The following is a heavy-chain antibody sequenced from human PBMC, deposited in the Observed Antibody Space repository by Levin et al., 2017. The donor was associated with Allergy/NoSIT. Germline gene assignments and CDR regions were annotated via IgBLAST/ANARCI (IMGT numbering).Heavy chain of an antibody. D-gene: IGHD3-10*01. V-gene: IGHV4-61*08. CDR1: GVSVSSGGSASSGNSY. Sequence: SQTLSLPCTVTGVSVSSGGSASSGNSYWSWIRQSPGKGLEWIGYISYSGMTNYNPSLKSRATISLDTSKSQFSLKLTSVTAADTAVYYCARDIYMVRGVVDAFDIWGQGTAVTVSS. J-gene: IGHJ3*02. CDR2: ISYSGMT. CDR3: ARDIYMVRGVVDAFDI.